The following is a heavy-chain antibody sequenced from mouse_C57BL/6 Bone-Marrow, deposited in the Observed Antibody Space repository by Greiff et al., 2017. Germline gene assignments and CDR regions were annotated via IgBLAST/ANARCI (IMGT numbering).Heavy chain of an antibody. Sequence: QDQLQQPGAELVKPGASVKMSCKASGYTFTSYWITWVKQRPGQGLEWIGDIYPTSGRTNYNEKFKSKAILTVDTSSNTAYMQLSSLTSEDSAVFYCARSGPLGRSFDYWGQGTTLTVSS. V-gene: IGHV1-55*01. CDR2: IYPTSGRT. J-gene: IGHJ2*01. D-gene: IGHD4-1*01. CDR1: GYTFTSYW. CDR3: ARSGPLGRSFDY.